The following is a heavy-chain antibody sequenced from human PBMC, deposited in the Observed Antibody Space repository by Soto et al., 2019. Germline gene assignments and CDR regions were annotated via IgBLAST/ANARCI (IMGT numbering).Heavy chain of an antibody. D-gene: IGHD5-12*01. V-gene: IGHV1-69*05. Sequence: SVKVSCKASGGTFSSYAISWVRQAPGQGLEWMGGIIPNFGTANYAQKFQGRVTITTDESTSTAYMELSSLRSDDTAVYYCGISGYRIPPPGYWGQGTLVTVSS. CDR2: IIPNFGTA. J-gene: IGHJ1*01. CDR3: GISGYRIPPPGY. CDR1: GGTFSSYA.